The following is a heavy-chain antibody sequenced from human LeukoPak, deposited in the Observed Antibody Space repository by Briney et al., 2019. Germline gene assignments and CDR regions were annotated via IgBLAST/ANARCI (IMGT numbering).Heavy chain of an antibody. CDR3: ARNLLPAAKGAFDI. Sequence: SETLSLTRTVSGGSLSSYYWSWIRQPAGKGLEWIGRINTSGSTNYNPSLKSRVTMSVDTSKKQFSLKLSSVTAVDTAVYYCARNLLPAAKGAFDIWGQGTLVTVSS. V-gene: IGHV4-4*07. CDR1: GGSLSSYY. D-gene: IGHD2-2*01. CDR2: INTSGST. J-gene: IGHJ3*02.